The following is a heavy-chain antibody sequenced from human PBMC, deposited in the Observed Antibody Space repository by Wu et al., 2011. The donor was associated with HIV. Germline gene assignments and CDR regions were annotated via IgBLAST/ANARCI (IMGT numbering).Heavy chain of an antibody. CDR2: INPNNGGT. CDR1: GYTFTSYG. D-gene: IGHD2-21*02. V-gene: IGHV1-2*02. J-gene: IGHJ4*02. CDR3: ARGRGDWWPIEPFDY. Sequence: QVQLVQSGAEVKRPGASVKVSCKASGYTFTSYGISWVRQAPGQGLEWMGWINPNNGGTNYAQKFQGRVTMTRDTSISTAYMELSRLRSDDTAVYYYARGRGDWWPIEPFDYWGQGTLATVSS.